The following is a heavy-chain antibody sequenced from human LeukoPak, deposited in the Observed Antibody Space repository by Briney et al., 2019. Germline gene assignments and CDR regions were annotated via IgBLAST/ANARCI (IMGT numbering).Heavy chain of an antibody. CDR2: IYSGGST. D-gene: IGHD1-1*01. Sequence: PGGSLRLSCAASGFTVSNKYMSWVRQAPGKGLEWVSVIYSGGSTYYADSVKGRFTISRDNSKNTLYLQMNSLRAEDTAVYYCAKVRSGSANWALRIFDNWGQGTLVTVSS. CDR3: AKVRSGSANWALRIFDN. CDR1: GFTVSNKY. J-gene: IGHJ4*02. V-gene: IGHV3-66*01.